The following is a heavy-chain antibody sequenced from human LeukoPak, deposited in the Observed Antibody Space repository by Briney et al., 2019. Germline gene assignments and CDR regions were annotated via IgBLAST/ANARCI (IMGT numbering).Heavy chain of an antibody. J-gene: IGHJ5*02. CDR1: GFTFSSYW. V-gene: IGHV3-48*04. Sequence: GGSLRLSCAASGFTFSSYWMHWVRQAPGKGLEWVSYISSSGSTIYYADSVKGRFTISRDNAKNSLYLQMNSLRAEDTAVYYCAREREEGWFDPWGQGTLVTVSS. CDR2: ISSSGSTI. CDR3: AREREEGWFDP.